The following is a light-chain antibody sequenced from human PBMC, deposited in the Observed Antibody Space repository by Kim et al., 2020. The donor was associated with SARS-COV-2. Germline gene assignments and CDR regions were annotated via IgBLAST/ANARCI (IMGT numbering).Light chain of an antibody. CDR1: QSVTSN. J-gene: IGKJ4*01. CDR3: QQYHDWPLT. Sequence: EIVLTQSPSTLSVSAGERATLSCRASQSVTSNLAWYQQKPGRAPSLLIYGPSTRATGIPARFTGSGSGTEFTLTISSLQYEDFAVYYCQQYHDWPLTFGGGTKVDIK. CDR2: GPS. V-gene: IGKV3-15*01.